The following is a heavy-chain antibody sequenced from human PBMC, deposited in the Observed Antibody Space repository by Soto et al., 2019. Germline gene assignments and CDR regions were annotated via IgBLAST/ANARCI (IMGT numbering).Heavy chain of an antibody. CDR1: GGSISSGGYY. J-gene: IGHJ4*02. D-gene: IGHD5-18*01. CDR2: IYYSGTT. V-gene: IGHV4-31*03. CDR3: ARRDVDTTLVGNDY. Sequence: QVHLQESGPGLVKPSQTLALTCIVSGGSISSGGYYWYWVRQHPEKGLEWIGFIYYSGTTYYNPSLKSRVTMSVDTSTNQFSLKLRSVTAADTAVYYCARRDVDTTLVGNDYWGQGSLVVVSS.